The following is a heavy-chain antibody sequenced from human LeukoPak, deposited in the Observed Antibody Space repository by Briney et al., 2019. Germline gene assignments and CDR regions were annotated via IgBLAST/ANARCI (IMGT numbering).Heavy chain of an antibody. CDR1: RGTFDSYG. J-gene: IGHJ4*02. V-gene: IGHV1-69*05. CDR3: ARGELGDRSGFSFFDY. CDR2: VMAIFGGV. D-gene: IGHD3-22*01. Sequence: SVKVSCKAPRGTFDSYGISWVRQAPGQGLEWMGGVMAIFGGVKYGQKFQGRATITTDASTSTAYMELRSLTSEDTGIYYCARGELGDRSGFSFFDYWGQGTLVTVSS.